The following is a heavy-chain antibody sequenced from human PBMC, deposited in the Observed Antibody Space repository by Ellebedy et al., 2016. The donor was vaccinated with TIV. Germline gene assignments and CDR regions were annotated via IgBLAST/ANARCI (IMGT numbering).Heavy chain of an antibody. V-gene: IGHV3-53*01. Sequence: GGSLRLSCAASGFTVSYTYMSWVRQAPGKGLEWVSVIQTGGDTYYADYVRGRFTISRDSSKNTLYLQMNSLRAEDTAVYYCARRITGTYGDDALDIWGQGTMVTVSS. CDR3: ARRITGTYGDDALDI. CDR1: GFTVSYTY. D-gene: IGHD1-20*01. J-gene: IGHJ3*02. CDR2: IQTGGDT.